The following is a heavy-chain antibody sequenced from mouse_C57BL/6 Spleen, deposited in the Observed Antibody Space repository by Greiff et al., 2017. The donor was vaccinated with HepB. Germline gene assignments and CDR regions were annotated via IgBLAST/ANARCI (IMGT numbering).Heavy chain of an antibody. CDR1: GYTFTSYG. CDR3: ARGADGPYWYFDV. D-gene: IGHD1-1*01. CDR2: IYPRSGNT. V-gene: IGHV1-81*01. J-gene: IGHJ1*03. Sequence: VQLQQSGAELARPGASVKLSCKASGYTFTSYGISWVKQRTGQGLEWIGEIYPRSGNTYYNEKFKGKATLTADKSSSTAYMELRSLTSEDSAVYFCARGADGPYWYFDVWGTGTTVTVSS.